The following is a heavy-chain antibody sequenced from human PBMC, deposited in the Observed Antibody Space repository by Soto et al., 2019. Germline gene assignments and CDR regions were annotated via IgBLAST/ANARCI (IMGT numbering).Heavy chain of an antibody. V-gene: IGHV1-46*01. J-gene: IGHJ4*02. CDR1: GYTFTSYY. CDR2: INPSGGST. D-gene: IGHD4-17*01. CDR3: ARDLTKVTKRLVYYFDY. Sequence: ASVKVSCKASGYTFTSYYMHWVRQTPGQGLEWMGIINPSGGSTSYAQKFQGRVTMTRDTSTSTVYMELSSLRSEDTAVYYCARDLTKVTKRLVYYFDYWGQGTLVTVSS.